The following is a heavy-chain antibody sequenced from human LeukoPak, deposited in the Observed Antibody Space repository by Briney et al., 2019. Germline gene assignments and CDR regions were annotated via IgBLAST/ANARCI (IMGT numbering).Heavy chain of an antibody. CDR3: ARVMGASAAS. CDR2: ISGRGGSR. D-gene: IGHD2-15*01. Sequence: GGSLRLSCAASGFAFSSYAMTWVRQAPGKGLEWVSGISGRGGSRYYADAVKGRFSISRDNSESTLLLQMNSLRAEDTGIYFCARVMGASAASWGQGTLVAVSS. V-gene: IGHV3-23*01. CDR1: GFAFSSYA. J-gene: IGHJ5*02.